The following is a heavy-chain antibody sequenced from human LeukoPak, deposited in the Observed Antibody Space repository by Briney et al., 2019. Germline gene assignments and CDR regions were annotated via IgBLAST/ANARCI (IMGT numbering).Heavy chain of an antibody. CDR2: IRSKANSYAT. Sequence: PGGSLRLSCAASGFTFSGSAMHWVRQASGKGLEWVGRIRSKANSYATAYAASVKGRFTISRDDSKNTAYLQMNSLKTEDTAVYYCTRPAYYYDSSGSDYWGQGTLVTVSS. CDR1: GFTFSGSA. J-gene: IGHJ4*02. CDR3: TRPAYYYDSSGSDY. V-gene: IGHV3-73*01. D-gene: IGHD3-22*01.